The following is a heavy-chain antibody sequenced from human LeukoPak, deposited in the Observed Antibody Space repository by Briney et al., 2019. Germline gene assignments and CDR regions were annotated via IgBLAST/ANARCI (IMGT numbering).Heavy chain of an antibody. D-gene: IGHD5-24*01. V-gene: IGHV3-33*08. CDR1: GITLSNYG. Sequence: GGSLRLSCVVSGITLSNYGMSWVRQAPGKGLEWVAVIWYDGSNKYYADSVKGRFTISRDNSKNTLYLQMNSLRAEDTAVYYCARAGDGYNRIDYWGQGTLVTVSS. CDR3: ARAGDGYNRIDY. J-gene: IGHJ4*02. CDR2: IWYDGSNK.